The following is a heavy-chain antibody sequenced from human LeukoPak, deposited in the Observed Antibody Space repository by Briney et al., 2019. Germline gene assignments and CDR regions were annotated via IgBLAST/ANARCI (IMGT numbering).Heavy chain of an antibody. V-gene: IGHV3-30*02. CDR3: AKEGLLWFGELFSFSWFDP. J-gene: IGHJ5*02. CDR2: IRYDGSNK. CDR1: GFTFNNCG. Sequence: GGSLRLSCAASGFTFNNCGMHWVRQAPGKGLEWVTFIRYDGSNKYYGDSVKGRFTISRDNSKNTLYLQMNSLRAEDTAVYYCAKEGLLWFGELFSFSWFDPWGQGTLVTVSS. D-gene: IGHD3-10*01.